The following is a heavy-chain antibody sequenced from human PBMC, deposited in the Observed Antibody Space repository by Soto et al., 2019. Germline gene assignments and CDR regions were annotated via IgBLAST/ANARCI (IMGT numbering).Heavy chain of an antibody. Sequence: QVQLVESGGGVVQPGWSLRLSCAASGFTFSSYGMHWVRQAPGKGLEWVAVIWYDGSNKYYADSVKGRFTISRDNSKNTLYLQMNSLRAEDTAVYYCARDGSSSSWYPEYFQHWGQGTLVTVSS. CDR2: IWYDGSNK. CDR1: GFTFSSYG. D-gene: IGHD6-13*01. V-gene: IGHV3-33*01. J-gene: IGHJ1*01. CDR3: ARDGSSSSWYPEYFQH.